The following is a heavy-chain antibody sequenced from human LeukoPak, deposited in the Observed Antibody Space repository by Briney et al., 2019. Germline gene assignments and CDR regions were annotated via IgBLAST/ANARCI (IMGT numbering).Heavy chain of an antibody. CDR3: ARSVAAAAHFDY. CDR1: GFTFSSYA. J-gene: IGHJ4*02. V-gene: IGHV3-23*01. D-gene: IGHD6-13*01. Sequence: GGSLRLSCAASGFTFSSYAMSWVRQAPGKGLEWVSAISGSGGSTYYADSVKGRFTISRDNSKNTLYLQMNSLRVEDTAVYYCARSVAAAAHFDYWGQGTLVTVSS. CDR2: ISGSGGST.